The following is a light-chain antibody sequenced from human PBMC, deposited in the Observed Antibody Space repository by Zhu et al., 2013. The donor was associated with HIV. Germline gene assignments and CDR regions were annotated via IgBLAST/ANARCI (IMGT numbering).Light chain of an antibody. V-gene: IGKV3-15*01. J-gene: IGKJ1*01. Sequence: EIVMTQSPATLSVSPGERATLSCRASQSVTSSLAWYQQKPGQAPRLLIFDASVRASGIPARFSGSGSGTEFTLTISSLQSEDFAVYYCQQYDNWLGTFGQGTKVEIK. CDR1: QSVTSS. CDR3: QQYDNWLGT. CDR2: DAS.